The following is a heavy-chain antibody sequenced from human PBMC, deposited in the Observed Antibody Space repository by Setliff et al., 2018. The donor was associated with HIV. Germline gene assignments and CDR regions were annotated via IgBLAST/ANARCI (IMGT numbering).Heavy chain of an antibody. V-gene: IGHV4-34*01. CDR1: GGSFSGYY. J-gene: IGHJ3*02. Sequence: LSLTCAVYGGSFSGYYWSWIRQPPGKGLEWIGEINHSGSGSTNYNPSLKSRVTISVDGSKNQFSLKLSSVTAADTAVYYCVRVVDDAFDIWGQGTMVTVSS. CDR2: INHSGSGST. CDR3: VRVVDDAFDI. D-gene: IGHD2-15*01.